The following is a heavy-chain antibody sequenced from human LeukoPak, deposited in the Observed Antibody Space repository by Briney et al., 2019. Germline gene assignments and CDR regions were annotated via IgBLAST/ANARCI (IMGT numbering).Heavy chain of an antibody. CDR1: GGSISSYY. CDR3: ARVGIEITMVRGVIISHCFDP. Sequence: SETLSLTCTVSGGSISSYYWSWIRQPPGKGLEWIGYIYYSGSTNYNPSLKSRVTISVDTSKNQFSLKLSSVTAADTAVYYCARVGIEITMVRGVIISHCFDPWGQGTLVTVSS. D-gene: IGHD3-10*01. V-gene: IGHV4-59*01. CDR2: IYYSGST. J-gene: IGHJ5*02.